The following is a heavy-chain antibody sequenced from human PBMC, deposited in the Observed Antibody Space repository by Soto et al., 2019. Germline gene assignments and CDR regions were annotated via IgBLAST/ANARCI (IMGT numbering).Heavy chain of an antibody. CDR1: GYTFSIYG. V-gene: IGHV1-18*01. CDR2: IRPNNGNT. Sequence: QVQLVQSGAEVKKPGASVKVSCKASGYTFSIYGINRVRQAPGQGLEWMGWIRPNNGNTKYAQDVQGRVTMTTDTSTSTAYMELRSLRSHDTAVYYCARDLDGSGSYYTDYWGQGTLVTVSS. D-gene: IGHD3-10*01. J-gene: IGHJ4*02. CDR3: ARDLDGSGSYYTDY.